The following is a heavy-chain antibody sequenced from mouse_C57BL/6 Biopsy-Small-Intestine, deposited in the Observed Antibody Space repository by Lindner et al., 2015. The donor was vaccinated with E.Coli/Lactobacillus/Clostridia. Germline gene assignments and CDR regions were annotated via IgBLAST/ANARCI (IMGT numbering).Heavy chain of an antibody. J-gene: IGHJ4*01. CDR3: ARQVNVDYAMDY. CDR1: GYTFTDYY. Sequence: VQLQESGPEVVKPGTSVKISCKASGYTFTDYYMNWVKQSHGKSLEWIGDINPKNGGSLYNQKFKGKASLTADKSSSTAYMELRSLTPDDSAVYYCARQVNVDYAMDYWGQGTSVIVSS. V-gene: IGHV1-26*01. CDR2: INPKNGGS.